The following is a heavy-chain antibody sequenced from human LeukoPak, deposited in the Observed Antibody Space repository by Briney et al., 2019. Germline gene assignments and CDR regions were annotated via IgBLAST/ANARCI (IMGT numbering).Heavy chain of an antibody. J-gene: IGHJ6*03. D-gene: IGHD2-21*01. Sequence: AASVKVSCKASGYTFTSYYMHWVRQAPGQGLEWMGWINPNSGGTNYAQKFQGRVSMTRDTSISTAYMELSRLRSDDTAVYYCARGVSGIYYYYYMDVWGKGTTVTISS. CDR3: ARGVSGIYYYYYMDV. CDR2: INPNSGGT. V-gene: IGHV1-2*02. CDR1: GYTFTSYY.